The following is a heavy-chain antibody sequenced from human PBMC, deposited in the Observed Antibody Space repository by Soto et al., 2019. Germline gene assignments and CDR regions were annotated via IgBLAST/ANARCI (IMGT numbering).Heavy chain of an antibody. J-gene: IGHJ6*02. Sequence: GRSLRLSCAASGFTFSSYAMHWVRQAPGKGPEWVAVISYDGSNKYYADSVKGRFTISRDNSKNTLYLQMNSLRAEDTAVYYCARVTEDIVVVPAARRYYYYGMDVWGQGTTVTVSS. CDR1: GFTFSSYA. CDR3: ARVTEDIVVVPAARRYYYYGMDV. V-gene: IGHV3-30-3*01. D-gene: IGHD2-2*01. CDR2: ISYDGSNK.